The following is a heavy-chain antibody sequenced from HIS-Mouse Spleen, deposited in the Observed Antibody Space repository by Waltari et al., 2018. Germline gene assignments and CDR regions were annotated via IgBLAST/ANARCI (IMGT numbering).Heavy chain of an antibody. CDR1: GFTFSSYA. CDR3: ARAPHDADYGVVFDY. Sequence: QVQLVESGGGVVQPGRSLRLSCAASGFTFSSYAMPWVRPAPGKGLEWVAVISYDGSNKYYADSVKGRFTISRDNSKNTLYLQMNSLRAEDTAVYYCARAPHDADYGVVFDYWGQGTLVTVSS. CDR2: ISYDGSNK. J-gene: IGHJ4*02. V-gene: IGHV3-30*04. D-gene: IGHD4-17*01.